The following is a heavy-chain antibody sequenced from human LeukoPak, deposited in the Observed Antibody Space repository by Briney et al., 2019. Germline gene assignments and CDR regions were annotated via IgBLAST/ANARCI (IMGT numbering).Heavy chain of an antibody. J-gene: IGHJ2*01. CDR1: GGTFSSYA. CDR2: INPSGGST. Sequence: ASVKVSCKASGGTFSSYAISWVRQAPGQGLEWMGIINPSGGSTSYAQKFQGRVTMTRDTSTSTVYMELSSLRSEDTAVYYCARGRAAASSAIYWYFDLWGRGTLVTVSS. D-gene: IGHD6-13*01. CDR3: ARGRAAASSAIYWYFDL. V-gene: IGHV1-46*01.